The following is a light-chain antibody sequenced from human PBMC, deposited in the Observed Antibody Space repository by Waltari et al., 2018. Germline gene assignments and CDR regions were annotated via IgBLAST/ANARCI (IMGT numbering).Light chain of an antibody. CDR1: SSDVGGYNY. CDR2: EVS. CDR3: SSYTSSSTPWV. V-gene: IGLV2-14*01. Sequence: QSALTQPASVSGSPGQSITISCTGTSSDVGGYNYVSWYQQHPGQAPKFMIYEVSNRSSGVYNSFSGSKAGNTASLTISGLQAEDEADYYCSSYTSSSTPWVFGGGTKLTVL. J-gene: IGLJ3*02.